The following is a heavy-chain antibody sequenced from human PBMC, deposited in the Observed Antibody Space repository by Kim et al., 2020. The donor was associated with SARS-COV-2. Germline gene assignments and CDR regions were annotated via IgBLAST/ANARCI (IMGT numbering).Heavy chain of an antibody. CDR3: ARGHYGAYGD. V-gene: IGHV4-34*01. D-gene: IGHD4-17*01. CDR2: IDHGGST. J-gene: IGHJ4*02. Sequence: SETLSLTCAVYGGSFSTYYCSWIRQPPGKGLEWIGEIDHGGSTKYNPSLKSRVTISVDTSKNQFSLRLTSVTAADTAVYYCARGHYGAYGDWGQGTLVAISS. CDR1: GGSFSTYY.